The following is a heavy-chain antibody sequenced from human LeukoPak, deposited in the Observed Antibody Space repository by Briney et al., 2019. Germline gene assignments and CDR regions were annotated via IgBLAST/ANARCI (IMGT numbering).Heavy chain of an antibody. D-gene: IGHD1-26*01. CDR1: GGTFSSYA. V-gene: IGHV1-69*13. J-gene: IGHJ6*02. Sequence: ASVKVSCKASGGTFSSYAISWVRQAPGQGLERMGGIIPIFGTANYAQKFQGRVTITADESTSTAYMELSSLRSEDTAVYYCASPTSGRELLDYGMDVWGQGTTVTVSS. CDR2: IIPIFGTA. CDR3: ASPTSGRELLDYGMDV.